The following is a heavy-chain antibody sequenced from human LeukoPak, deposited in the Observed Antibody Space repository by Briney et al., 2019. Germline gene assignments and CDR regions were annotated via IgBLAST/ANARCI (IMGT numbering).Heavy chain of an antibody. CDR3: ARSVSYSSGWDN. CDR2: IYYSGST. V-gene: IGHV4-59*01. Sequence: SSETLSLTCTVSGGSISSYYWSWIRQPPGKGLEWIGYIYYSGSTNYNPSLKSRVTISVDTSKNQFSLKLSSVTAADTAVYYCARSVSYSSGWDNWGQGTLVTVSS. CDR1: GGSISSYY. J-gene: IGHJ4*02. D-gene: IGHD6-19*01.